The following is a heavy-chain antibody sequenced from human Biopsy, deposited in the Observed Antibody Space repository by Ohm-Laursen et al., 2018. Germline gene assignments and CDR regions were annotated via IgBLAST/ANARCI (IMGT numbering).Heavy chain of an antibody. Sequence: GSLRLSCAASGFTVSNKYMSWVRQAPGKGLEWVANINPDGSVKYFADSVKGRFIISRDNAENSMYLQMSSLTVDDTAVYYCARDERWGQGTLVTVSS. CDR3: ARDER. V-gene: IGHV3-7*01. J-gene: IGHJ4*02. CDR1: GFTVSNKY. CDR2: INPDGSVK. D-gene: IGHD5-24*01.